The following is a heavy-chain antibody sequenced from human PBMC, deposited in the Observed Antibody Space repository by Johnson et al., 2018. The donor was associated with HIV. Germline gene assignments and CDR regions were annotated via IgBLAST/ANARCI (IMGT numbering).Heavy chain of an antibody. J-gene: IGHJ3*02. D-gene: IGHD3-22*01. CDR3: ASLQTYYYDSSGYNDAFDI. Sequence: VQLVESGGGLVQPGGSLRLSCAASGFTFSSYAMSWVRQAPGKGLECVSAISGSGGSTYYADSVKGRFTISRDNSKNTLYRQMNSLRAEDTDVYYCASLQTYYYDSSGYNDAFDIWGQGTMVTVSS. V-gene: IGHV3-23*04. CDR1: GFTFSSYA. CDR2: ISGSGGST.